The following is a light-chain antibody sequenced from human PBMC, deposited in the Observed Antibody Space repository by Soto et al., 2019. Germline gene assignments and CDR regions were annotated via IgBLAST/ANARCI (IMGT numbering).Light chain of an antibody. CDR2: GAS. V-gene: IGKV3-20*01. CDR1: QSVSSSY. J-gene: IGKJ4*01. Sequence: EIVLTQSPGTLSLSPGERATLSCRASQSVSSSYLAWYQQKPGQAPRLLIYGASSRATGIPDRFSGSGSGTDFTLTISRLQSEDFAVYYCQQYNTWPLTFGGGTKVEIK. CDR3: QQYNTWPLT.